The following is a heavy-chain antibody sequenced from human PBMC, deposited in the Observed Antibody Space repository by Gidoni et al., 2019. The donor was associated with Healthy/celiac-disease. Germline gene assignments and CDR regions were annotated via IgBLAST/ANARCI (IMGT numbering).Heavy chain of an antibody. CDR1: GFTFSTYG. V-gene: IGHV3-30*18. CDR3: AKDLRLRLRGVIIRAFDP. Sequence: QVQLVESGGGVVQPGRSLRLSCAASGFTFSTYGLHWGRQAAGQGLGWVAVISYDGSNKYYADSVKGRFTISRDNSKNTLYLQMNSLRAEDTAVYYCAKDLRLRLRGVIIRAFDPWGQGTLVTVSS. J-gene: IGHJ5*02. CDR2: ISYDGSNK. D-gene: IGHD3-10*01.